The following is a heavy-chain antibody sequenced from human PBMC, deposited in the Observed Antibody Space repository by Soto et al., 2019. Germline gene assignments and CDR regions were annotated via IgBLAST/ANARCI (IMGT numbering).Heavy chain of an antibody. CDR3: ARGPIDYSTYLDDAFDI. J-gene: IGHJ3*02. CDR2: ISAYNGNT. D-gene: IGHD4-4*01. Sequence: QVQLVQSGAEVKKPGASVKVSCKASGYTFTSYGISWVRQAPGQGLEWMGWISAYNGNTNYAQKLQGRVTMTTDTATSTAYMELRSLRSDDTAVYYCARGPIDYSTYLDDAFDIWGQGTMVTVSS. CDR1: GYTFTSYG. V-gene: IGHV1-18*01.